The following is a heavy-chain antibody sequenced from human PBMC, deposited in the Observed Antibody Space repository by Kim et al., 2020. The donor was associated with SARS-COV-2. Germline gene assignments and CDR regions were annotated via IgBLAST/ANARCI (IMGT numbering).Heavy chain of an antibody. V-gene: IGHV3-33*01. Sequence: YYTDSVKSRFTSSRDNSKNTLYLQLNSLRAEDKAVYYCASFAGGPLIFDYWGQGTLVTVSS. J-gene: IGHJ4*02. D-gene: IGHD3-10*01. CDR3: ASFAGGPLIFDY.